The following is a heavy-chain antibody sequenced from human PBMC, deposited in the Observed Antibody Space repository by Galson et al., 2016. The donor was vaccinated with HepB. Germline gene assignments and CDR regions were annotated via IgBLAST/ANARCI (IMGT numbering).Heavy chain of an antibody. Sequence: SLRLSCAASGFTFSNYGLNWVRQAPGKGLEWISYISTASTTIYYAGSVKGRFTVSRDNARYSLYLQMNSLRADDTATYYCATGLGGIAPAGYRGRGTPVTVSS. CDR1: GFTFSNYG. V-gene: IGHV3-48*04. J-gene: IGHJ4*02. D-gene: IGHD6-25*01. CDR3: ATGLGGIAPAGY. CDR2: ISTASTTI.